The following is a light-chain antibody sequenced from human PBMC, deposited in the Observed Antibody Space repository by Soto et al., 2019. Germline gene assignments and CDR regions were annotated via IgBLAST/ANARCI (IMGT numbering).Light chain of an antibody. Sequence: EIVLTQSPGTLSLSPGERATLSCRASQSVSSSYLAWYQQKPGQAPRLLIYGASNRATGIPDRFSGSGSGTDFTLTISSLEPEDFAVYYCQQRSNWPITFGPGTKVDIK. CDR1: QSVSSSY. CDR3: QQRSNWPIT. CDR2: GAS. J-gene: IGKJ3*01. V-gene: IGKV3D-20*02.